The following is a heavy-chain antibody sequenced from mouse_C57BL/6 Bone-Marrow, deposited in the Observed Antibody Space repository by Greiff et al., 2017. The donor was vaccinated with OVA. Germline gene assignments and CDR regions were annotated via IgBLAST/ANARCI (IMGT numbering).Heavy chain of an antibody. D-gene: IGHD1-1*01. J-gene: IGHJ4*01. Sequence: VQLQQPGAELVMPGASVKLSCKASGYTFTSYWMHWVKQRPGQGLEWIGELDPSDSYTNYNQKFKGKSTLTVDKSSSTAYMQLSSLTSEDSAVYYCARERGYYGSSYPLYAMDYWGQGTSVTVSS. V-gene: IGHV1-69*01. CDR2: LDPSDSYT. CDR3: ARERGYYGSSYPLYAMDY. CDR1: GYTFTSYW.